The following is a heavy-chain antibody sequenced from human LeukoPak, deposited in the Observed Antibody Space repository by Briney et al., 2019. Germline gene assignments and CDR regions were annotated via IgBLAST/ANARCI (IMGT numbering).Heavy chain of an antibody. CDR3: ARDAAGTWDNWFDP. CDR2: IYYSGST. V-gene: IGHV4-59*01. D-gene: IGHD6-13*01. J-gene: IGHJ5*02. CDR1: GGSISSYY. Sequence: SETLSLTCTVSGGSISSYYWSWIRQPPGKGLEWIGYIYYSGSTNYNPSLKSRVTISVDTSKNQFSLKLSSVTTADTAVYYCARDAAGTWDNWFDPWGQGTLVTVSS.